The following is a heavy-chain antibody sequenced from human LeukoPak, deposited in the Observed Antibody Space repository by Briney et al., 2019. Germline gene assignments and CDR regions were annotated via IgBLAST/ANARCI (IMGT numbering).Heavy chain of an antibody. D-gene: IGHD3-16*02. Sequence: SETLSLTCAVYGGSFSGYYWSWIRQPPGKGLEWIGEINHSGSTNYNPSSKSRVTISVDTSKNQFSLKLSSVTAADTAVYYCARGGAYDYVWGSYRYSKYYFDYWGQGTLVTVSS. CDR3: ARGGAYDYVWGSYRYSKYYFDY. V-gene: IGHV4-34*01. CDR1: GGSFSGYY. J-gene: IGHJ4*02. CDR2: INHSGST.